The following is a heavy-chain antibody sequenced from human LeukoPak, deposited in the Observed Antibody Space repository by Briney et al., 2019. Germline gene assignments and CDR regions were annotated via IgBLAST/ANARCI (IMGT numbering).Heavy chain of an antibody. V-gene: IGHV3-74*01. CDR3: ARARNDYDSNGFSFLDY. CDR1: GFTFSNAW. CDR2: ISDNGRST. D-gene: IGHD3-22*01. J-gene: IGHJ4*02. Sequence: PGGSLRLSCAASGFTFSNAWMNWVRQAPGKGLEWVSTISDNGRSTHYADSVKGRFTISRDNSKNTLYLQMNSLRAEDTALYYCARARNDYDSNGFSFLDYWGQGTLVTVSS.